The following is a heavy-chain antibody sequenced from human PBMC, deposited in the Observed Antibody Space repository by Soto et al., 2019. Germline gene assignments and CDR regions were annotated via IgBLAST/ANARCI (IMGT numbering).Heavy chain of an antibody. J-gene: IGHJ4*01. CDR2: IYYSGST. CDR3: AGRYGNCFDY. Sequence: SETRSLTCTVSGGSISSYYWSWIRQPPGKGLEWIGYIYYSGSTNYNPSLKSRVTISVDTSKNQFSLKLSSVTAADMAVYYCAGRYGNCFDYCGQGTLVPVS. V-gene: IGHV4-59*08. D-gene: IGHD3-16*02. CDR1: GGSISSYY.